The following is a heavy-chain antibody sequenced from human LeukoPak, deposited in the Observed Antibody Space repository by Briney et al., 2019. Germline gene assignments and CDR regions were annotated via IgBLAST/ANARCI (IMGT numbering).Heavy chain of an antibody. Sequence: PGGSLRLSCAASGFSFSIYAMSWVHQAPGKGLEWVSGIVGSGGSTFYADSVKGRFTISRDNSKNTLYLQLNSLRAEDTAIYYCTKDLLQGDGYWDIDYWGQGILVTVSS. J-gene: IGHJ4*02. D-gene: IGHD5-24*01. CDR3: TKDLLQGDGYWDIDY. V-gene: IGHV3-23*01. CDR2: IVGSGGST. CDR1: GFSFSIYA.